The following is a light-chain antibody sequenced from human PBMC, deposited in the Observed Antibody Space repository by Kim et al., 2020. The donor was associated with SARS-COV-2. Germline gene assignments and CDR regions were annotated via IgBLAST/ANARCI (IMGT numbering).Light chain of an antibody. CDR3: QQYNRSPRT. Sequence: EIVLTQSPGTLSLSPGERATLSCRASQSVSSNYLAWYQQKPGQAPRLLIYGASSRATGIPDRFSGSGSGTDFTLIISRLEPEDIAVYYCQQYNRSPRTFGQGNKVDIK. V-gene: IGKV3-20*01. J-gene: IGKJ1*01. CDR2: GAS. CDR1: QSVSSNY.